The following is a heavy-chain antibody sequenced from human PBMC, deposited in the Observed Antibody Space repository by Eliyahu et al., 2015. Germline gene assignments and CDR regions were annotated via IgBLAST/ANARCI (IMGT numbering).Heavy chain of an antibody. CDR3: ARDYYDSSGYKPLGYFDY. Sequence: EVQLVESGGGLVQPGGSLRLSCAASGFTFXSYSRNWVRQAPGKGLEWVSYISSSSSTIYYADSVKGRFTISRDNAKNSLYLQMNSLRAEDTAVYYCARDYYDSSGYKPLGYFDYWGQGTLVTVSS. V-gene: IGHV3-48*01. CDR2: ISSSSSTI. J-gene: IGHJ4*02. D-gene: IGHD3-22*01. CDR1: GFTFXSYS.